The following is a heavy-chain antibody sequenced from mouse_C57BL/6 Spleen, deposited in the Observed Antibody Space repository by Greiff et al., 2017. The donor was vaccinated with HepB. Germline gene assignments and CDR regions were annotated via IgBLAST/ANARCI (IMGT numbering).Heavy chain of an antibody. Sequence: VQLQQSGPGLVQPSQSLSITCTVSGFSLTSYGVHWVRQSPGKGLEWLGVIWSGGSTDYNAAFISRLSISKDNSKSQVFFKMNSLQADDTAIYYCARKKGDRPFAYWGQGTLVTVSA. CDR1: GFSLTSYG. CDR2: IWSGGST. J-gene: IGHJ3*01. V-gene: IGHV2-2*01. CDR3: ARKKGDRPFAY.